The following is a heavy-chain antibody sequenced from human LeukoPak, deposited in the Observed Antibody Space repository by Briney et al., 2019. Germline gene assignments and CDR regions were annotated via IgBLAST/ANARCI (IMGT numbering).Heavy chain of an antibody. CDR1: GFTFDEYA. D-gene: IGHD6-13*01. CDR3: AKDLSSSWAHDAFDI. CDR2: ISWNSGSI. Sequence: PGGSLRLSCAASGFTFDEYAMHWVRQTPGKGLEWVSGISWNSGSIGYADSVKGRFTISRDNAKNSLYLQMNSLRAEDTALYYCAKDLSSSWAHDAFDIWGQGTMVTVSS. V-gene: IGHV3-9*01. J-gene: IGHJ3*02.